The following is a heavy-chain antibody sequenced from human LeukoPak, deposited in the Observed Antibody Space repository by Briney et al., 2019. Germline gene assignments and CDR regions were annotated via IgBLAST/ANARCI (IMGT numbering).Heavy chain of an antibody. D-gene: IGHD3-10*01. J-gene: IGHJ4*02. CDR2: IYSDHTT. CDR1: GFTVSMNY. Sequence: PGGSLRLSCAASGFTVSMNYMSWVRQAPGKGLEWISVIYSDHTTYYADSVKGRFTMSRDNSKNTVYLQMNSLRGEDTAFYYCARSSGCYLHFDDWGQGTLVTVSS. CDR3: ARSSGCYLHFDD. V-gene: IGHV3-66*01.